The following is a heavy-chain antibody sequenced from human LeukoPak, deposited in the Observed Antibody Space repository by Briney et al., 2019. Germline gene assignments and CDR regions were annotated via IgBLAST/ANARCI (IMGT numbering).Heavy chain of an antibody. CDR3: AY. CDR2: IHRSGSP. V-gene: IGHV4-4*09. CDR1: LDSTTSNF. D-gene: IGHD5-24*01. J-gene: IGHJ4*02. Sequence: NPSETLSLTCTVSLDSTTSNFWSWVRQPPGKGLEWIGEIHRSGSPNYNPSLQSRVTISIDRSRNQTALEFYCAREILGGFNPGAYWGQGTLVTVSS.